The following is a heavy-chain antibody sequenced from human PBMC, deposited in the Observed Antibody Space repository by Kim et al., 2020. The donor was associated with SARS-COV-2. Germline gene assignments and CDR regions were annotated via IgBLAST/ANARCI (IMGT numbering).Heavy chain of an antibody. V-gene: IGHV3-9*01. D-gene: IGHD3-9*01. CDR1: GFTFDDYA. CDR3: AKEVRYFDWLARGMDV. Sequence: GGSLRLSCAASGFTFDDYAMHWVRQAPGKGLEWVSGISWNSGSIGYADSVKGRFTISRDNAKNSLYLQMNSLRAEDTALYYCAKEVRYFDWLARGMDVWG. J-gene: IGHJ6*01. CDR2: ISWNSGSI.